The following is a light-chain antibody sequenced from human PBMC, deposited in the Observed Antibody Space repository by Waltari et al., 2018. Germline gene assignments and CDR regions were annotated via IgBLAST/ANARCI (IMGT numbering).Light chain of an antibody. CDR1: QSISTS. V-gene: IGKV1-39*01. J-gene: IGKJ2*01. Sequence: DIHMTHSPSSLPSSVGDRVSITCRACQSISTSLNWYQQKPGKSLKDVIAAPSTLQSGFPERSIGTCSGTDLTLTISKEQQDDFAAYDCQQSQTTPYTVGLGTKLEI. CDR2: APS. CDR3: QQSQTTPYT.